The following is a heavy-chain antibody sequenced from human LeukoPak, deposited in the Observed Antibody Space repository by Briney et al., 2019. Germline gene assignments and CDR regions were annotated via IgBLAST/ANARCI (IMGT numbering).Heavy chain of an antibody. J-gene: IGHJ4*02. D-gene: IGHD3-10*02. CDR1: GFLFSNYG. V-gene: IGHV3-23*01. CDR3: AKDLESTMYYFNS. CDR2: ISYSGGST. Sequence: PGGSLRLSCAASGFLFSNYGMHWVRQAPGKGLDWVSSISYSGGSTYYADSVKGRFTISRDNSKNTLYLQMNSLRAEDTAVYYCAKDLESTMYYFNSWGQGTLVTVSS.